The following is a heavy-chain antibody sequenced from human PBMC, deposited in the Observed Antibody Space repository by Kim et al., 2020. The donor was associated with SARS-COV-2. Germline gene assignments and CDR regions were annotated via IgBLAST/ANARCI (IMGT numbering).Heavy chain of an antibody. V-gene: IGHV3-49*04. Sequence: GGSLRLSCTGSGFTFGDYALSWVRQASGRGLEWVGFIRSKLHGGTPEYAASVKGRFTISRDDSKSIAYLQMNSLETEDTAIYYCTRATWGGPRSDYWGQGILGTVPS. D-gene: IGHD1-26*01. CDR1: GFTFGDYA. CDR2: IRSKLHGGTP. CDR3: TRATWGGPRSDY. J-gene: IGHJ4*02.